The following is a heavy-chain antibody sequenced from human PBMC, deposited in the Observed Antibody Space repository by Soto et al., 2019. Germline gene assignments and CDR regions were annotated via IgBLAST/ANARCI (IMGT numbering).Heavy chain of an antibody. CDR3: ARVHYYDSSGYSLDY. J-gene: IGHJ4*02. CDR1: GYTFTSYG. V-gene: IGHV1-18*01. Sequence: ASVKVSCKASGYTFTSYGISWVRQAPGQGLEWMGWISAYNGNTNYAQKLQGRVTMTTDTSTSTAYMELRSLRSDDTAVYYCARVHYYDSSGYSLDYWGQGTLGTVSS. CDR2: ISAYNGNT. D-gene: IGHD3-22*01.